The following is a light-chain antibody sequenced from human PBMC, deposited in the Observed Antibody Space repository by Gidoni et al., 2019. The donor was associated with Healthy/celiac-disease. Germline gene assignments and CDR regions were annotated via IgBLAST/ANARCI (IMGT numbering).Light chain of an antibody. CDR3: QSYASSLSGSVV. CDR2: GNS. CDR1: SSNIGAGYA. Sequence: QSVLTQPPSVSGARGQRGTLSCTGSSSNIGAGYAVHWYQQLPGTAPQLLLYGNSNRPSGVPDRFSGSKSCTSASLAITGLQAEDDADYYCQSYASSLSGSVVFGGGTKLTVL. V-gene: IGLV1-40*01. J-gene: IGLJ2*01.